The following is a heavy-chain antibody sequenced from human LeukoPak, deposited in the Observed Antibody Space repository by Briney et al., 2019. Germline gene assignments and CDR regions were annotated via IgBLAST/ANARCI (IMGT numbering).Heavy chain of an antibody. V-gene: IGHV3-11*01. J-gene: IGHJ4*02. CDR2: ISGTGSTI. CDR3: ARGVGYGSGSY. CDR1: GFTFSDYY. Sequence: GGSLRLSCAASGFTFSDYYMSWIRQAPGKGLEWVSYISGTGSTIYYADSVKGRFTISRDNAKNSLYLQMSSLRGEDAAVYYCARGVGYGSGSYWGQGTLVTVSS. D-gene: IGHD3-10*01.